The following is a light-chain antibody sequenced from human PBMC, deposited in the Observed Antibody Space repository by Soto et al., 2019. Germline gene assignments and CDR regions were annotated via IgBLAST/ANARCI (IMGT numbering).Light chain of an antibody. CDR3: AAWDDSLNGYV. CDR2: SNN. CDR1: SSNIGSNT. Sequence: HSVRTQPPSASGTPGQRVTISCSGSSSNIGSNTVNWYQQLPGTAPKLLIYSNNQRPSGVPDRFSGSTSGTSASLAISGLQSEDEADYYCAAWDDSLNGYVFGTGTKVTVL. J-gene: IGLJ1*01. V-gene: IGLV1-44*01.